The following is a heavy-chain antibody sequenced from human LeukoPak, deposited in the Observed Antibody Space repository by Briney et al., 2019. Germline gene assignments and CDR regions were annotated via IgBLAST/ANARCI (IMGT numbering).Heavy chain of an antibody. CDR2: INHSGST. Sequence: SETLSLTCAVYGGSFSGYYWSWIRQPPGKGLEWIGEINHSGSTNYNPSLKSRVTISVDTSKNQFSLKLSSVTAADTAVYYCARDVRSGWYDYWGQGTLVTVSS. J-gene: IGHJ4*02. V-gene: IGHV4-34*01. CDR1: GGSFSGYY. D-gene: IGHD6-19*01. CDR3: ARDVRSGWYDY.